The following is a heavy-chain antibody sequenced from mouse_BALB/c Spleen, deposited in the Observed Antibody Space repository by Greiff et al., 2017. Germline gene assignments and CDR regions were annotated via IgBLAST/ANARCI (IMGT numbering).Heavy chain of an antibody. Sequence: VQLQQSGTVLARPGASVKMSCKASGYTFTSYWMHWVKQRPGQGLEWIGAIYPGNSDTSYNQKFKGKAKLTAVTSTSTAYMELSSLTNEDSAVYYCTRPASYYVGYYAMDYWGQGTSVTVSS. D-gene: IGHD1-1*01. CDR3: TRPASYYVGYYAMDY. V-gene: IGHV1-5*01. CDR1: GYTFTSYW. CDR2: IYPGNSDT. J-gene: IGHJ4*01.